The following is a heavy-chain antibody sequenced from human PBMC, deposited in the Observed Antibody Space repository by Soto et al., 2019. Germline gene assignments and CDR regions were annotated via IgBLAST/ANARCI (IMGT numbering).Heavy chain of an antibody. Sequence: ASVKVSCKASGYTFTSYDINWVRHATVQGLEWMGWMNPNSGNTGYAQKFQGRVTMTRNTSISTAYMELSSLRSEDTAVYYCARGITGTSLEYYYYYMDVWGKGTTVTVSS. V-gene: IGHV1-8*01. CDR2: MNPNSGNT. CDR3: ARGITGTSLEYYYYYMDV. J-gene: IGHJ6*03. CDR1: GYTFTSYD. D-gene: IGHD1-7*01.